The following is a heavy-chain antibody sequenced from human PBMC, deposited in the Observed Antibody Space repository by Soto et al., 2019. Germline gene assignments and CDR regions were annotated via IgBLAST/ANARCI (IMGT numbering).Heavy chain of an antibody. J-gene: IGHJ4*02. V-gene: IGHV3-30*09. CDR2: ISYDGSNK. CDR3: AKDRFGYSSSWYYFDS. Sequence: HPGGSLRLSCAASGFIFSSYAMHWVRQAPGKGLEWVAVISYDGSNKYYADSVKGRFAIFRDNSKNTLYLQMNSLRAEDTAVYYCAKDRFGYSSSWYYFDSWGQGTLVTVSS. CDR1: GFIFSSYA. D-gene: IGHD6-13*01.